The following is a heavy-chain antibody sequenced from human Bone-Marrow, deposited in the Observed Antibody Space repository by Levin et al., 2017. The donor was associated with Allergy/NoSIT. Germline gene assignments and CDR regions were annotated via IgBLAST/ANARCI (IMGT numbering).Heavy chain of an antibody. CDR1: GFTFDSYR. CDR3: ARVYRYSGDEWLGAFDM. V-gene: IGHV3-21*06. D-gene: IGHD5-12*01. Sequence: LSLTCAASGFTFDSYRMDWVRQAPGKGLEWVSCISSSSTYIYYADSVKGRFTISRDNAKNSLYLQMNTLRAEDTAVYYCARVYRYSGDEWLGAFDMWGQGTMVTVSS. J-gene: IGHJ3*02. CDR2: ISSSSTYI.